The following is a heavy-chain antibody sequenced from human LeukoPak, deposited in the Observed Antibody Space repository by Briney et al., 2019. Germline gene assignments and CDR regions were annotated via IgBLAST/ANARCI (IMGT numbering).Heavy chain of an antibody. CDR1: GFTFSSYS. CDR2: ISSSSSYI. J-gene: IGHJ3*02. V-gene: IGHV3-21*01. Sequence: GGSLRLSCAASGFTFSSYSMNWVRQAPGKGLEWVSSISSSSSYIYYADSVKGRFTISRDNAKNSLYLQRNSLRAEDTAVYYCARYCSGGSCYSGGAFDIWGQGTMVTVSS. CDR3: ARYCSGGSCYSGGAFDI. D-gene: IGHD2-15*01.